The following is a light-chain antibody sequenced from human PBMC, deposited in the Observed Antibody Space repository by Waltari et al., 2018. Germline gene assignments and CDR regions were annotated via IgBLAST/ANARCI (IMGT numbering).Light chain of an antibody. CDR3: QQSYSPPPT. Sequence: DIQMTQSPSSLAASVGDRVSITCRTSLSSSRFVNWYQQKPGKAPKLLIHGATRLQSGVPSRFSGSGSGTEFTLTITSLQREDLGTYYCQQSYSPPPTFGQGTKVE. CDR1: LSSSRF. J-gene: IGKJ1*01. CDR2: GAT. V-gene: IGKV1-39*01.